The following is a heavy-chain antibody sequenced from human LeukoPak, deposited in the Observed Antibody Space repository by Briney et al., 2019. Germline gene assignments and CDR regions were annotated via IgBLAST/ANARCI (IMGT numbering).Heavy chain of an antibody. Sequence: GGSLRLSCAASGFTFISSSMNSARQAPGKGLEWVSSISSSSSYIYYADAVKCRFTISRDNAKNSLYLQMNSLRAEDTAVYYCARVGYSYGYNWFDPWGQGTLVTVSS. CDR3: ARVGYSYGYNWFDP. V-gene: IGHV3-21*01. J-gene: IGHJ5*02. CDR1: GFTFISSS. D-gene: IGHD5-18*01. CDR2: ISSSSSYI.